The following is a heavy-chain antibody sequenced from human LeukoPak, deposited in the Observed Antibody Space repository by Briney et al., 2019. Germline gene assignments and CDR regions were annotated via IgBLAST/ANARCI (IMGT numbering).Heavy chain of an antibody. D-gene: IGHD5-18*01. V-gene: IGHV1-69*01. J-gene: IGHJ6*03. CDR1: GGTFSSYA. CDR3: ARDVTDSLPWYYYMDV. CDR2: IIPIFGTA. Sequence: SSVNVSCKASGGTFSSYATSWVRPAPRQGHDWMGVIIPIFGTANYAQNFQGRVTITADESTSTAYMEPSSLRSEDTAVYYCARDVTDSLPWYYYMDVWGKGTTVTVSS.